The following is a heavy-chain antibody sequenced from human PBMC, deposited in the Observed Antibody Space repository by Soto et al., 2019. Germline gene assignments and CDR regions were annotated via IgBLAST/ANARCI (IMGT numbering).Heavy chain of an antibody. V-gene: IGHV4-30-4*01. D-gene: IGHD2-15*01. Sequence: TLSLTCTVSGGSISSGDYYWSWIRQPPGKGLEWIGYIYYSGSTYYNPSLKSRVTISVDTSKNQFSLKLSSVTAADTAVYYCARVGVDCSGGSCPLIFDYWGQGTLVTVSS. CDR3: ARVGVDCSGGSCPLIFDY. CDR2: IYYSGST. CDR1: GGSISSGDYY. J-gene: IGHJ4*02.